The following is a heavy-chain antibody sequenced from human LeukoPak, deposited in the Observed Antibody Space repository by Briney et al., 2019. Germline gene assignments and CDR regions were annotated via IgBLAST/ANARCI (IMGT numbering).Heavy chain of an antibody. CDR1: GYSFTDYY. Sequence: GASVKVSCKTSGYSFTDYYMHWVRQSPGQGLEWMVWINPNSGGTSSAQKFQGRVTMTRDTSITTVYMEVNWLTSDDTAIYYCARADRLHGGPYLIGPWGQGTLVTVSS. CDR2: INPNSGGT. J-gene: IGHJ5*02. CDR3: ARADRLHGGPYLIGP. V-gene: IGHV1-2*02. D-gene: IGHD2-21*01.